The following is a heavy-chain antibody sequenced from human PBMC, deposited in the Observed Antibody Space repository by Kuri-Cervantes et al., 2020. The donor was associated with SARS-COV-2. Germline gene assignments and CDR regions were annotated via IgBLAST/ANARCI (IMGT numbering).Heavy chain of an antibody. CDR3: ARQYCTNGVCYTPFDY. Sequence: SETLSLTCAVSGYSISSGYYWRWIRQPPGKGLEWIGSIYYSGSTYYNPSLKSRFTISVDTSKNQFPLKLSSVTAADTAVYYCARQYCTNGVCYTPFDYWGQGTLVTVSS. V-gene: IGHV4-38-2*01. D-gene: IGHD2-8*01. CDR1: GYSISSGYY. J-gene: IGHJ4*02. CDR2: IYYSGST.